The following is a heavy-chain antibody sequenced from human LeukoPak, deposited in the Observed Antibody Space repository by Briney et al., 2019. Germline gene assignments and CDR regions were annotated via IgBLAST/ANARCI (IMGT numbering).Heavy chain of an antibody. D-gene: IGHD4-23*01. Sequence: SVKVSCKASGGSFSTSTISWVRQAPGQGLEWMGGIIPLFGAANYAQKFKGRVTITADKSASTAYMELSTLRSEDTAVYYCARHNPNYGGNWFDPWGQGTMITVSS. CDR2: IIPLFGAA. CDR1: GGSFSTST. J-gene: IGHJ5*02. CDR3: ARHNPNYGGNWFDP. V-gene: IGHV1-69*06.